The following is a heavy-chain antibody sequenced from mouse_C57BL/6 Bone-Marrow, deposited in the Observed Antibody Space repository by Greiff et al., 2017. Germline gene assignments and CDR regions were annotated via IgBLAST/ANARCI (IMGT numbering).Heavy chain of an antibody. V-gene: IGHV5-6*01. J-gene: IGHJ3*01. D-gene: IGHD1-1*01. Sequence: EVQLVESGGDLVKPGGSLKLSCAYSFFPFLLSFLSFFLPPPSPLLSFFSTIISFVIYTYYPDSVKGRFTISRDNAKNTLYLQMSSLKSEDTAMYYCARHYYYVPAWFAYWGQGTLVTVSA. CDR2: IISFVIYT. CDR3: ARHYYYVPAWFAY. CDR1: FFPFLLSF.